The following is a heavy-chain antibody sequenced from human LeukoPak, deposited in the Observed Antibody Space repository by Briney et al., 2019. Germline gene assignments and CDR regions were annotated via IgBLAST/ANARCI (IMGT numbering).Heavy chain of an antibody. CDR3: AKIPGDVSPGV. V-gene: IGHV3-48*03. Sequence: GGSLRLSCSASGFPFSSYAMHWVRQAPGKGLEWVSYISGSGSTIYYADSVKGRFTISRDNAKNSLYLQMNSLRADDTAVYYCAKIPGDVSPGVWGQGTLVTVSS. J-gene: IGHJ4*02. CDR1: GFPFSSYA. CDR2: ISGSGSTI. D-gene: IGHD3-16*01.